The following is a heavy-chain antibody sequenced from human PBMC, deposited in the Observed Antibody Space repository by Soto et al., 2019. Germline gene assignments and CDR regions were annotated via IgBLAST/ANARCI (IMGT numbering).Heavy chain of an antibody. CDR2: INPSGGST. CDR1: GYTFTSYY. CDR3: ATVPGHLGDHGY. J-gene: IGHJ4*02. V-gene: IGHV1-46*03. D-gene: IGHD3-16*01. Sequence: GASVKVSCKASGYTFTSYYMHWVRQAPGQGLEWMGIINPSGGSTSYAQKFQGRVTMTRDTSTSTVYMELSSLRSEDTAVYYCATVPGHLGDHGYWGQGTLVTVSS.